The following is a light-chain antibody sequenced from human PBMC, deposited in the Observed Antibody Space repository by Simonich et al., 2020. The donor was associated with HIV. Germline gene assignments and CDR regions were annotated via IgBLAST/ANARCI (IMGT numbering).Light chain of an antibody. V-gene: IGKV1-39*01. CDR3: QQSFSTPFT. CDR2: AAS. CDR1: QIISTY. J-gene: IGKJ3*01. Sequence: DIQMTQSPSSLSASVRDRVTITCRASQIISTYLNWYQQKPGKAPKLLIYAASSLQSGVPSRFSGIGSGTDFILTISSLQPEDFATYYCQQSFSTPFTFGPGTKVDIK.